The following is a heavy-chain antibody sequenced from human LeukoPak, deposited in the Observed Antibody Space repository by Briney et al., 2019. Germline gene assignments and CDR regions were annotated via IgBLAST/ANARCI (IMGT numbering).Heavy chain of an antibody. D-gene: IGHD3-3*01. CDR3: ARDPGVVAFHYFDF. Sequence: GGSLRLSCVDSGFTFSSHAMAWVRQAPGRGLEWVSAICVRGGSTYYADSVKGRFTIHRDNSKNTLYLQMNILRAEDTALYYCARDPGVVAFHYFDFWGQGTLVTVSS. CDR1: GFTFSSHA. V-gene: IGHV3-23*01. J-gene: IGHJ4*02. CDR2: ICVRGGST.